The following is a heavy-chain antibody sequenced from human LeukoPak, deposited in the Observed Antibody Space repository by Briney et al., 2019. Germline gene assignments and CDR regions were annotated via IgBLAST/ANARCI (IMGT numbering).Heavy chain of an antibody. J-gene: IGHJ4*02. V-gene: IGHV3-23*01. D-gene: IGHD5-12*01. CDR1: GFTFSTYA. CDR2: FSGRNSNT. Sequence: GWSPRLSCAASGFTFSTYAMSWVRQAPGKGLEWVSTFSGRNSNTYYSDSVKGRFTISRDNSKNTLYLQMNSLRAEDTAVYYCAKGSIVATTNFDYWGQGTLVTVSS. CDR3: AKGSIVATTNFDY.